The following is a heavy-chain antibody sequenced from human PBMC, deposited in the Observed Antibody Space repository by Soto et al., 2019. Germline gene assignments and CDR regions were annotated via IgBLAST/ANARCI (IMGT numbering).Heavy chain of an antibody. Sequence: EVQLVESGGGLVQPGGSLRLSCAASGLTFSSYWMSWVRQAPGKGLEWEANIKQDGSQKYYVDSVKGRFTISRDNAKNSLYLQMNSLRVEDTAVYYCASAYYYDSSGYSPGGYWGQGTLVTVSS. V-gene: IGHV3-7*01. CDR2: IKQDGSQK. CDR1: GLTFSSYW. J-gene: IGHJ4*02. D-gene: IGHD3-22*01. CDR3: ASAYYYDSSGYSPGGY.